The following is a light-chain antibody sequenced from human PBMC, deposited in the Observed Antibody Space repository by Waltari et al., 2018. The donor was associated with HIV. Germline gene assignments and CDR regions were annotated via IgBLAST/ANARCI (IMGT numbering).Light chain of an antibody. CDR1: GSDVGNYDL. J-gene: IGLJ1*01. CDR2: EVN. V-gene: IGLV2-23*02. CDR3: CSYSDRRIYV. Sequence: QSALPQPASVSGSLGQSIPIPCTGPGSDVGNYDLVSWYQQHPGKAPKIIIYEVNKRPPGASNRMSGSKSGNTASLTISGLQAEDEADYYCCSYSDRRIYVFGSGTRVSAL.